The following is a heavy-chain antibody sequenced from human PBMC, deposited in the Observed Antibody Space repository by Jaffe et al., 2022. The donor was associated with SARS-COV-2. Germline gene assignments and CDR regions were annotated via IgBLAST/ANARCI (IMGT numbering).Heavy chain of an antibody. CDR2: INHSGST. CDR1: GGSFSGYY. CDR3: ARNLLLYYDSSGSYDY. Sequence: QVQLQQWGAGLLKPSETLSLTCAVYGGSFSGYYWSWIRQPPGKGLEWIGEINHSGSTNYNPSLKSRVTISVDTSKNQFSLKLSSVTAADTAVYYCARNLLLYYDSSGSYDYWGQGTLVTVSS. D-gene: IGHD3-22*01. V-gene: IGHV4-34*01. J-gene: IGHJ4*02.